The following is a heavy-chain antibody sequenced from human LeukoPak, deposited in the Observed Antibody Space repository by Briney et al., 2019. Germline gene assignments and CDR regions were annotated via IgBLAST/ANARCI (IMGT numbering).Heavy chain of an antibody. D-gene: IGHD2-21*02. J-gene: IGHJ5*02. CDR2: ISGGAAGT. Sequence: GGSLRLSCAASGFTFLTYAMAWVRQAPGKGLEWVSSISGGAAGTYYAPSVKGRFTVSRDNDKNALYLQMDDVTAADTALYYCARVRGVGTHIWLLPWNLWGQGTLVSISS. V-gene: IGHV3-23*01. CDR3: ARVRGVGTHIWLLPWNL. CDR1: GFTFLTYA.